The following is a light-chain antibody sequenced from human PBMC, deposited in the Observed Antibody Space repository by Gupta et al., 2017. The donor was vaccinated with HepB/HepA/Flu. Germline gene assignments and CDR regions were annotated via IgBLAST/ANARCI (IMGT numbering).Light chain of an antibody. CDR1: KLGDKY. CDR3: QAWDSSTVV. Sequence: SYEVTQPPSVSVSPGRTASITCSGDKLGDKYACWYQQKPGQSPILVIYQDSKRPSGIPERFSGSNSGNTATLTISGTQAMDEADYYCQAWDSSTVVFGGGTKLTVL. V-gene: IGLV3-1*01. CDR2: QDS. J-gene: IGLJ2*01.